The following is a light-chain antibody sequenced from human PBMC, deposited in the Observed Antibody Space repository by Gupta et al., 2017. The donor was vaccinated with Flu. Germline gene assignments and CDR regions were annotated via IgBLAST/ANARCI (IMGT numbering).Light chain of an antibody. Sequence: PSTLSASVGDRINITCRASQGISGLLAWYQQKPGKAPKLLIYDASSLETGVPSGFSGSGSGTDFTLTIGGLQPDDFATYFCQQYNSSPHTFGHGTKVELK. J-gene: IGKJ2*01. CDR3: QQYNSSPHT. CDR1: QGISGL. V-gene: IGKV1-5*01. CDR2: DAS.